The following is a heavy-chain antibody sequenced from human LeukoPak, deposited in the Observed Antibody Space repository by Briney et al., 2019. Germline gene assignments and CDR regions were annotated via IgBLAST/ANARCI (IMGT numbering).Heavy chain of an antibody. CDR3: ARDKSLRGNWFGNDY. D-gene: IGHD3-10*01. V-gene: IGHV4-59*01. Sequence: SETLSLTCTVSGGSISNYLWSWIRQSPGQGPEWIGYISSSGTNYNPSLGSRVTIPVDTSKNQFSLKLSSVTAADTAVYYCARDKSLRGNWFGNDYWGQGTLVTVSS. J-gene: IGHJ4*02. CDR1: GGSISNYL. CDR2: ISSSGT.